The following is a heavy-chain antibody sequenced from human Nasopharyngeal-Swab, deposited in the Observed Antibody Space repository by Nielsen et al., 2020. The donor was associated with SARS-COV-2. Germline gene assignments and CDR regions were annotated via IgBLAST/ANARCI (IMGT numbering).Heavy chain of an antibody. CDR1: GFTFSSYG. CDR3: ARDRVGWLQLSPDAFDI. D-gene: IGHD5-24*01. CDR2: IWYDGSYK. V-gene: IGHV3-33*01. Sequence: GGSLRLSCTVSGFTFSSYGMHWVRQAPGKGLEWVAVIWYDGSYKYYGDSVKGRFTISRDNSKNTLYLEMNNRRVEDTAVYYCARDRVGWLQLSPDAFDIWGQGTMVTVSS. J-gene: IGHJ3*02.